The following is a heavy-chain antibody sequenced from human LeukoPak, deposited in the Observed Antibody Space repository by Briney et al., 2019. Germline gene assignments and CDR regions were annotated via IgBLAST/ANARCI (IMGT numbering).Heavy chain of an antibody. CDR2: ISGSGGST. V-gene: IGHV3-23*01. CDR3: AKPRTPAQWLPTSIDY. CDR1: GFTFSSYA. D-gene: IGHD6-19*01. Sequence: GGSLRLSCAASGFTFSSYAMSWVRQAPGKGLEWVSAISGSGGSTYYADSVKGRFTISRDNSKNTLYLQMNSLRAEDTAVYYCAKPRTPAQWLPTSIDYWGQGTLVTVSS. J-gene: IGHJ4*02.